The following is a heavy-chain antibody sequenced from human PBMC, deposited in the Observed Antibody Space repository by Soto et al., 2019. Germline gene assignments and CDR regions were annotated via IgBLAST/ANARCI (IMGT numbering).Heavy chain of an antibody. V-gene: IGHV3-23*01. CDR1: GFTFSSYA. J-gene: IGHJ6*02. CDR3: APQRDIVVVVAADVGDYYGMDV. CDR2: ISGSGGST. D-gene: IGHD2-15*01. Sequence: PGGSLRLSCAASGFTFSSYAMSWVRQAPGKGLEWVSAISGSGGSTYYADSVKGRFTISRDNSKNTLYLQMNSLRAEDTAVYYCAPQRDIVVVVAADVGDYYGMDVWGQGTTVTVSS.